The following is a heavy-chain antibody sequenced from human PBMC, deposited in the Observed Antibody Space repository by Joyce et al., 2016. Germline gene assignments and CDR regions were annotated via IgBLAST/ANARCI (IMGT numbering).Heavy chain of an antibody. Sequence: VQLVESGGGLVKPGGSLRLSCAASGFTFSSYSMSWVRQAPGKGLEWVSSLSSSSSYIKYTDSVKSRFTISRDNAKNSLYLQMNSLRVEDTAVYYCARSSYTNGIFDYWGQGTLVTVSS. CDR2: LSSSSSYI. CDR1: GFTFSSYS. J-gene: IGHJ4*02. D-gene: IGHD2-8*01. CDR3: ARSSYTNGIFDY. V-gene: IGHV3-21*01.